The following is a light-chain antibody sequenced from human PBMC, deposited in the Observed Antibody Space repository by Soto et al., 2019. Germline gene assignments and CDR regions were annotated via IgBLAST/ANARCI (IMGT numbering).Light chain of an antibody. V-gene: IGKV1-5*03. CDR3: QRYNDFQYI. CDR2: KAI. J-gene: IGKJ2*01. CDR1: QSISTW. Sequence: DIQMTQSPSTLSASVGVRVTITCRTSQSISTWLAWYQQKPGKAPKLLIYKAINLQSGVPSRFSGSGSGTEFSLTISSLHPDDFATYYCQRYNDFQYIFGQGTRLEMK.